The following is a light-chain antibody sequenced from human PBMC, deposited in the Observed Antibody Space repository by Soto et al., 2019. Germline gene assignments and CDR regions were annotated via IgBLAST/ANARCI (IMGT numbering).Light chain of an antibody. Sequence: SYELTQPSSVSVSPGQTARITCSGDVLAKKYARWFQQKPGQAPVLVIYKDSERPSGIPERFSGSSSGTTVTLTISGAQVEDEADYYGYSAADNNWVFGGGTKLTVL. V-gene: IGLV3-27*01. CDR2: KDS. J-gene: IGLJ3*02. CDR1: VLAKKY. CDR3: YSAADNNWV.